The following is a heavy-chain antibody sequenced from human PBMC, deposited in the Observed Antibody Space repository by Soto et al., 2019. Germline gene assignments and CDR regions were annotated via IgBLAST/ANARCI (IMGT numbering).Heavy chain of an antibody. CDR1: VYTFAESG. CDR2: ISAYNGNT. J-gene: IGHJ2*01. D-gene: IGHD1-1*01. CDR3: GDHRDLHSFPTRRSSDL. Sequence: SSGMVCWKARVYTFAESGSKWVRPAPGRGLEWMGWISAYNGNTNYAQNFQGRVTMTTDTSTSTAYMELRSLRSDDTAVYYCGDHRDLHSFPTRRSSDL. V-gene: IGHV1-18*04.